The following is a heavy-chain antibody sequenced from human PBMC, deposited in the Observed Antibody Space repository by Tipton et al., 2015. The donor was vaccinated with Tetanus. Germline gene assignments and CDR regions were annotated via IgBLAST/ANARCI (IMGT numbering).Heavy chain of an antibody. D-gene: IGHD1-26*01. J-gene: IGHJ5*02. CDR3: ARDHRLSASYAGWFDP. CDR1: GGSISGSSYY. V-gene: IGHV4-39*07. Sequence: TLSLTCTVSGGSISGSSYYWGWIRQPPGKGLEWIGNVYSSGSTYYNPSLKGRVTISVDTSTTQFSLRLNSVTAADTAIYYCARDHRLSASYAGWFDPWDQGTLVTVSS. CDR2: VYSSGST.